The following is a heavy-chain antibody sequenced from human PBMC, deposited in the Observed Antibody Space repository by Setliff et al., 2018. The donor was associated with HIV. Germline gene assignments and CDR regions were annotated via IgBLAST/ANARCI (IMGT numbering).Heavy chain of an antibody. CDR3: ARGRTQWPNYNYFDP. J-gene: IGHJ5*02. CDR2: INHSGST. D-gene: IGHD6-19*01. V-gene: IGHV4-34*01. CDR1: GGSFSDYY. Sequence: SETLSLTCAVYGGSFSDYYWSWIRQPPGKGLEWIGEINHSGSTNYNPSLKSRVTISVDTSKNQFSLKLSSVTASDTAVYYCARGRTQWPNYNYFDPGGQGTLVTVSS.